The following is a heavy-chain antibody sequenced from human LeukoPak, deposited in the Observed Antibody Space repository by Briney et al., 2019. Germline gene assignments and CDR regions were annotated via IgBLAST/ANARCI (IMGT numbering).Heavy chain of an antibody. CDR2: INHSGST. CDR1: GGSFSGYY. V-gene: IGHV4-34*01. CDR3: ARGGRWLQLHDAFDI. J-gene: IGHJ3*02. D-gene: IGHD5-24*01. Sequence: PSETLSLTCAVYGGSFSGYYWSLIRQPPGKGLEWIGEINHSGSTNYNPSLKSRVTISVDTSKNQFSLKLSSVTAADTAVYYCARGGRWLQLHDAFDIWGQGTMVTVSS.